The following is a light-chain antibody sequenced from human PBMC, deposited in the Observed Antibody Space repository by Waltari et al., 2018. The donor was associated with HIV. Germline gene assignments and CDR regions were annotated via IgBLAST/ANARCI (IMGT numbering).Light chain of an antibody. V-gene: IGKV4-1*01. Sequence: DIILTQSPDTLAVSLGDRATIHCRSSQTGLSDSTHKHYLSWYLQKPGQPSKLLLYWASARVSGVPARFSGSGSATDFTLTITDFQAEDAAIYFCQQYYNTPWTFGQGTRADIK. CDR3: QQYYNTPWT. CDR1: QTGLSDSTHKHY. CDR2: WAS. J-gene: IGKJ1*01.